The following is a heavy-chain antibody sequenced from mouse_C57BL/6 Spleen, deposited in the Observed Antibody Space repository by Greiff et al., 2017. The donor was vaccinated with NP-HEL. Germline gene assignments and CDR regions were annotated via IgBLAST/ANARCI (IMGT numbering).Heavy chain of an antibody. CDR3: ATTVVATDFDY. V-gene: IGHV1-82*01. J-gene: IGHJ2*01. CDR1: GYAFSSSW. CDR2: IYPGDGDT. D-gene: IGHD1-1*01. Sequence: LVDSGPELVKPGASVKISCKASGYAFSSSWMNWVKQRPGKGLEWIGRIYPGDGDTNYNGKFKGKATLTADKSSSTAYMQLSSLTSEDSAVYFCATTVVATDFDYWGQGTTLTVSS.